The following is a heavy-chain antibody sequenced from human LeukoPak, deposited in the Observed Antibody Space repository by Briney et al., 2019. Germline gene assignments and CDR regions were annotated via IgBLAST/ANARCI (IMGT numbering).Heavy chain of an antibody. CDR1: GFDFYNFA. V-gene: IGHV3-23*01. CDR2: ISGDGFFTT. CDR3: ARTYQLLLSAFDI. D-gene: IGHD2-2*01. Sequence: GGSLRLSCAASGFDFYNFALSWVRQAPGRGLEWVSVISGDGFFTTKYAASVKGRFTISRDNAKNSLYLQMNSLRAEDTAVYYCARTYQLLLSAFDIWGQGTMVTVSS. J-gene: IGHJ3*02.